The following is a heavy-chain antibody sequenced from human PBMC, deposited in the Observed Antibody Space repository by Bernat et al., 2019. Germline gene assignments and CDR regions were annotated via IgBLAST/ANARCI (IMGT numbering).Heavy chain of an antibody. CDR3: ARLSHDYTNFDGHFDY. V-gene: IGHV4-39*01. D-gene: IGHD4-11*01. Sequence: QLQLQESGPGLVKPSETLSLTCTVSGGSISSSHYYWGWIRQPPGKGLEWVVSMYYTGSAYSNPSLRSRVTISVDTSKNQFSLKLTSVTAADTAVYYCARLSHDYTNFDGHFDYWGQGALVTVSS. CDR1: GGSISSSHYY. CDR2: MYYTGSA. J-gene: IGHJ4*02.